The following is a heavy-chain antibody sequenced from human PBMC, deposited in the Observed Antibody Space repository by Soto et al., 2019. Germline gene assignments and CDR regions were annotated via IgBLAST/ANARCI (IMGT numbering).Heavy chain of an antibody. Sequence: ASVKISCKASGYTFTGHYIHWVRQAPEQGPEWMGEIGPESGATRYAQKFQGRVTMTRDTSITTVYMELNKLSPDDTAVYYCGRGRSGQIVVLYWGQGTQVTVP. CDR2: IGPESGAT. CDR3: GRGRSGQIVVLY. V-gene: IGHV1-2*02. CDR1: GYTFTGHY. J-gene: IGHJ4*02. D-gene: IGHD1-26*01.